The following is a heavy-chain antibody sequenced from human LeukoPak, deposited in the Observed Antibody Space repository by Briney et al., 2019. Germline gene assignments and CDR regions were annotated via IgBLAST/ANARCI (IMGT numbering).Heavy chain of an antibody. CDR2: LHYSGST. CDR1: SFSSYW. D-gene: IGHD3-10*01. J-gene: IGHJ4*02. CDR3: ASTLRSYGSGSYFDY. Sequence: SFSSYWMSWVRQAPGKGLEWIGTLHYSGSTYYNPSLKSRVTISVDTSKNQFSLKLSSVTAADTAVYYCASTLRSYGSGSYFDYWGQGTLVTVSS. V-gene: IGHV4-39*01.